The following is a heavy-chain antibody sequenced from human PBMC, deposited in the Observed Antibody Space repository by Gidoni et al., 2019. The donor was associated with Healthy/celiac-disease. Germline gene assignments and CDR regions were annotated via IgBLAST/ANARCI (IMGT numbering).Heavy chain of an antibody. V-gene: IGHV1-8*01. CDR3: ARGGVVRGWFDP. CDR2: MNPNSGNT. J-gene: IGHJ5*02. D-gene: IGHD2-15*01. CDR1: GYTFTSYD. Sequence: QVQLVQSGAEVTKPGASVKVSCKASGYTFTSYDINWVRQATGQGLEWMGWMNPNSGNTGYAQKLQGRVTRTRNTSISTAYMELSSLRSEDTAVYYCARGGVVRGWFDPWGQGTLVTVSS.